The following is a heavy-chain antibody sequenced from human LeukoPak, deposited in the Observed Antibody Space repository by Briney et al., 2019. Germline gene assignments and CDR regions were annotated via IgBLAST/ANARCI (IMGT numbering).Heavy chain of an antibody. V-gene: IGHV4-34*01. CDR2: INHSGST. Sequence: SETLSLTCAVYGGSFSGYYWSWIRQPPGKGLEWIGEINHSGSTNYNPSFKGRVTISVDTSKNQFSLKLSSVTAADTAVYYCARGRRAAAHYYYYGMDVWGQGTTVTVSS. D-gene: IGHD2-15*01. CDR3: ARGRRAAAHYYYYGMDV. J-gene: IGHJ6*02. CDR1: GGSFSGYY.